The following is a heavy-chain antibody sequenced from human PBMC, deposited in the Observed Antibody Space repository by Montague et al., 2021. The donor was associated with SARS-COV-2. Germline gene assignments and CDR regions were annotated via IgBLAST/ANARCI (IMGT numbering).Heavy chain of an antibody. CDR2: ISSSNSYI. V-gene: IGHV3-21*01. D-gene: IGHD6-13*01. Sequence: SLRLSCAASGFTFSSYSMNWVRQAPGKGLEWVSSISSSNSYIYYADSVKGRFTISRDNAKNSLYLQMNSLRAEDTAVYYCVRPRYIAAAGPEYFQHWGQGTLVTVSS. CDR1: GFTFSSYS. CDR3: VRPRYIAAAGPEYFQH. J-gene: IGHJ1*01.